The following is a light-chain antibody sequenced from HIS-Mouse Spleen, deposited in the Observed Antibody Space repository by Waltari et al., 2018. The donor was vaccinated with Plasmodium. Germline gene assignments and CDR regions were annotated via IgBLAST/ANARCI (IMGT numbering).Light chain of an antibody. CDR1: SSHVGSFNL. J-gene: IGLJ2*01. Sequence: QSALTQPASVSGSPGQSITTPCTGPSSHVGSFNLVSWYQQHPGKAPKLMIYEGSKRPSGVSNRFSGSKSGNTASLTISGLQAEDEADYYCCSYAGSSTFVVFGGGTKLTVL. CDR3: CSYAGSSTFVV. CDR2: EGS. V-gene: IGLV2-23*03.